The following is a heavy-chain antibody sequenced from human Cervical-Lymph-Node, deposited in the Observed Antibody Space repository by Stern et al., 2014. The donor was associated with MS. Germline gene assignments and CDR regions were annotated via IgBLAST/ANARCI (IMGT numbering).Heavy chain of an antibody. V-gene: IGHV5-51*03. CDR3: ARWSVACDS. CDR2: IYPGDSDS. CDR1: GYRFINNW. Sequence: EVQLVESGAAVRKPGDSLKISCKTSGYRFINNWIAWVRQVPGKGLEWIGIIYPGDSDSRYSPSFQGHVTISVDKSISTAYLQWISLKASDTAVYYCARWSVACDSWGQGALITVSS. D-gene: IGHD2-21*01. J-gene: IGHJ4*02.